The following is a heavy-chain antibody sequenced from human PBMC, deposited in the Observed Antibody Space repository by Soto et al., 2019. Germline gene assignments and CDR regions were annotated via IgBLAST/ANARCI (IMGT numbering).Heavy chain of an antibody. D-gene: IGHD3-16*02. V-gene: IGHV3-30*18. J-gene: IGHJ4*02. CDR3: AKANQGITFGEFIVY. Sequence: GGSLRLSCAASGFTFSSYGMHWVRQAPGKGLEWVAVISYDGSNKYYADSVKGRFTISRDNSKNTLYLQMNSLRAEDTAVYYCAKANQGITFGEFIVYWGQGTLVTVSS. CDR1: GFTFSSYG. CDR2: ISYDGSNK.